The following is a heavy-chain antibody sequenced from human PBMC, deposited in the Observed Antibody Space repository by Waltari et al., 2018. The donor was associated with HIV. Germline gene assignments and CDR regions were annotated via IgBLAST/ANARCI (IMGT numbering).Heavy chain of an antibody. D-gene: IGHD4-17*01. CDR1: QYPFSPFY. CDR2: VNPRCGSA. Sequence: QVLLAQSGGEVKKPGASVKISCKASQYPFSPFYFHWVRQAPGQGLKWMGSVNPRCGSATNPHNFQDRVTLTTDTSTNTVFIEGSSLRSDDTAISFCLVVSSVTTGRPPPKENFDVWGQGTVVAVSS. V-gene: IGHV1-46*01. CDR3: LVVSSVTTGRPPPKENFDV. J-gene: IGHJ3*01.